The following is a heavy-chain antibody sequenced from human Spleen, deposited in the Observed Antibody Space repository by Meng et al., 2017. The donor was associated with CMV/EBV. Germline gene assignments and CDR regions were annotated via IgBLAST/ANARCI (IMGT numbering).Heavy chain of an antibody. CDR1: GFTFSSYS. D-gene: IGHD5-12*01. V-gene: IGHV3-21*01. CDR2: ISSSSSYI. J-gene: IGHJ6*02. Sequence: GGSLRLSCAASGFTFSSYSMNWVRQAPGKGLEWVSSISSSSSYIYYADSVKGRFTISRDNAKNSLYLQMNSLRAEDTAVYYCARDWVATTPFSYYYYGMDVWGQGTTVTVSS. CDR3: ARDWVATTPFSYYYYGMDV.